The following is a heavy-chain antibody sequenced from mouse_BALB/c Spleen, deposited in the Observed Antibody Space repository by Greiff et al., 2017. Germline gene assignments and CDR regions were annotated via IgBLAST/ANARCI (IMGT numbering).Heavy chain of an antibody. J-gene: IGHJ4*01. CDR1: GYTFTSYW. CDR2: IFPGTGTT. V-gene: IGHV1S132*01. D-gene: IGHD2-14*01. Sequence: VQLQQSGAELVKPGASVKLSCKTSGYTFTSYWIQWVKQRPGQGLGWIGEIFPGTGTTYYNEKFKGKATLTIDTSSSTAYMQLSSLTSEDSAVYFCARNYRYDDAMDYWGQGTSVTVSS. CDR3: ARNYRYDDAMDY.